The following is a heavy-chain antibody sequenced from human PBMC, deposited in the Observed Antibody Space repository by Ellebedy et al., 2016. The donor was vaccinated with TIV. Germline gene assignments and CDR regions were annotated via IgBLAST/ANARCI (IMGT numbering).Heavy chain of an antibody. J-gene: IGHJ4*02. D-gene: IGHD2/OR15-2a*01. V-gene: IGHV3-7*03. Sequence: PGGSLRLSCAASGFTFNNYWMTWVRQAPGKGLECVANIKEDGNENNYAASVKGRFSISRDNAKNSLYLQMNSLRAEDTAIYYCVKNRASLDHWGQGALVTVSS. CDR2: IKEDGNEN. CDR3: VKNRASLDH. CDR1: GFTFNNYW.